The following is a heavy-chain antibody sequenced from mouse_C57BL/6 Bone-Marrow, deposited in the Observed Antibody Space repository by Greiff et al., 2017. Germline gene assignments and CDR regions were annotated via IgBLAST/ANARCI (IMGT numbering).Heavy chain of an antibody. CDR3: AICYDYDGGGYYFDY. D-gene: IGHD2-4*01. V-gene: IGHV1-74*01. J-gene: IGHJ2*01. CDR1: GYTFTSYW. CDR2: IHPSDSDT. Sequence: HVQLQRPGAELVKPGASVKVSCKASGYTFTSYWMHWVKQRPGQGLEWIGRIHPSDSDTNYNQKFKGKATLTVDKSSSTAYMQLSSLTSEDSAVYYCAICYDYDGGGYYFDYWGQGTTLTVSS.